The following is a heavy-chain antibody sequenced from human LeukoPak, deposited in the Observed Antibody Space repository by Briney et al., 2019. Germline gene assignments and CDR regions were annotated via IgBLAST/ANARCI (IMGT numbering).Heavy chain of an antibody. D-gene: IGHD3-10*01. CDR1: VGSISISNW. CDR2: IYHSGST. Sequence: SETLSLTCAVSVGSISISNWWSWVRQPPGKGLDWTGEIYHSGSTNYNPSLKRRVTISVDKSKNQFSLKLSSETAADTAVYYCAVGGVYLRGGAEAFDIWGQGTMVTVSS. J-gene: IGHJ3*02. CDR3: AVGGVYLRGGAEAFDI. V-gene: IGHV4-4*02.